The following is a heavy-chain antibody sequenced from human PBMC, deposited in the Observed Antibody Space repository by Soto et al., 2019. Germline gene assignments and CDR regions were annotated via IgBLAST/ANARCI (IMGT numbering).Heavy chain of an antibody. CDR2: IIPIFGTA. J-gene: IGHJ5*02. CDR3: ARGPIFYDSSGYYPGGFDP. D-gene: IGHD3-22*01. V-gene: IGHV1-69*06. Sequence: QVQLVQSGAEVKKPGSSVKVSCKASGGTFSSYAISWVRQAPGQGLEWMGGIIPIFGTANYAQKFQGGVTITADKSTSTAYMELSSLRSEDTAVYYCARGPIFYDSSGYYPGGFDPWGQGTLVTVSS. CDR1: GGTFSSYA.